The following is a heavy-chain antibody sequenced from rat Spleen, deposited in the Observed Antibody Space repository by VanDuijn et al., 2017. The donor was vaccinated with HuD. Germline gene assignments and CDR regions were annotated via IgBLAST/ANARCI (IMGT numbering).Heavy chain of an antibody. CDR1: GFTFSDYY. D-gene: IGHD4-3*01. J-gene: IGHJ3*01. CDR2: ISYEGSGT. V-gene: IGHV5-22*01. CDR3: VRQDTSGYSNWFTY. Sequence: EVQLVESGGGLVQPGRSLKLSCAASGFTFSDYYMAWVRQAPEKGLEWVASISYEGSGTYYGDSVKGRFTISRENAKSTLYFLMDSLRSEDTATYYCVRQDTSGYSNWFTYWGQGTLVTVSS.